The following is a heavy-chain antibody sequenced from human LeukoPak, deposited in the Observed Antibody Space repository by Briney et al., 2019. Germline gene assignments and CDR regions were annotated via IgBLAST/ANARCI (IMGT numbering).Heavy chain of an antibody. CDR3: AREWYCSGGSCYSGATDY. Sequence: ASVKVSCKVSGYTLTELSMHWVRQAPGKGLEWMGWISAHNGNTDYAQKLQGRVTMTTDTSTGTAYMELRSLRSDDTAVYYCAREWYCSGGSCYSGATDYWGQGTLVTVSS. J-gene: IGHJ4*02. CDR1: GYTLTELS. D-gene: IGHD2-15*01. CDR2: ISAHNGNT. V-gene: IGHV1-18*01.